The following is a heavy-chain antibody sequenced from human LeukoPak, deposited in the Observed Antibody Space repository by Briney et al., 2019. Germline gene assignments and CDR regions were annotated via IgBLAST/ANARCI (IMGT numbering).Heavy chain of an antibody. CDR3: ARDPPDY. CDR1: GYTFTSYD. CDR2: IIPIFHTA. J-gene: IGHJ4*02. Sequence: SVKVSCKASGYTFTSYDINWVRQAPGQGLEWMGGIIPIFHTANYAQKFQGRVTLTADESTSTAYMELTSLRSDDTAVYYCARDPPDYWGQGTLVTVSS. V-gene: IGHV1-69*13.